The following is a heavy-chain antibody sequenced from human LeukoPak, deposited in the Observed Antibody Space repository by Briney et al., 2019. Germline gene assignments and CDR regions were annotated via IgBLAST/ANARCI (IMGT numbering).Heavy chain of an antibody. CDR1: GFTFSSYW. CDR2: IKQDGSEK. J-gene: IGHJ4*02. CDR3: ARAPYYDFWSGYYRVDY. V-gene: IGHV3-7*01. Sequence: GGSLRLSCAASGFTFSSYWMSWVRQAPGKGLEWVANIKQDGSEKYYVDSVKGRFTISRENAKNSLYLQMNSLRAEDTAVYYCARAPYYDFWSGYYRVDYWGQGTLVTVSS. D-gene: IGHD3-3*01.